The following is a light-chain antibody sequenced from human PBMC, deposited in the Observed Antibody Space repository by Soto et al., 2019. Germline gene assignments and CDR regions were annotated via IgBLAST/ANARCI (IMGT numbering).Light chain of an antibody. CDR3: QQYNNWRPWT. J-gene: IGKJ1*01. CDR2: GES. Sequence: EIVMTQSPATLSVSPGGRATLSCRLSQSVRSNGAWWWQKPGQAPRLLIYGESTRGTGSPARFSGSGSGGEFTLVISSLQSADFAVYYCQQYNNWRPWTFGQGTKVDIK. V-gene: IGKV3-15*01. CDR1: QSVRSN.